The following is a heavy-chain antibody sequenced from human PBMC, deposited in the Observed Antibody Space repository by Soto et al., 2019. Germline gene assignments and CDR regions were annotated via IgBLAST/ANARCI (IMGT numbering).Heavy chain of an antibody. J-gene: IGHJ6*02. CDR1: GHSFTSYW. Sequence: PGESLKISCKGSGHSFTSYWIGWVRQMPGKGLERMGIIYPGDSDTRYSPSFQGQVTISADKSISTAYLQWSSLKASDTAMYYCARTSAAGKYYYGMDVWGQGTTVTVSS. V-gene: IGHV5-51*01. D-gene: IGHD6-13*01. CDR2: IYPGDSDT. CDR3: ARTSAAGKYYYGMDV.